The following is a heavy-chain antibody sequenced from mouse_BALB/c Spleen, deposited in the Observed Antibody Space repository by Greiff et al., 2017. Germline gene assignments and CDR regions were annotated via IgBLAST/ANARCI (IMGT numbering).Heavy chain of an antibody. CDR1: GYTFTDYN. Sequence: EVNLVESGPELVKPGASVKIPCKASGYTFTDYNMDWVKQSHGKSLEWIGYINPNNGGTIYNQKFKGKATLTVDKSSSTAYMELRSLTSEDTAVYYCARYDYDGFAYWGQGTLVTVSA. D-gene: IGHD2-4*01. J-gene: IGHJ3*01. CDR2: INPNNGGT. CDR3: ARYDYDGFAY. V-gene: IGHV1-18*01.